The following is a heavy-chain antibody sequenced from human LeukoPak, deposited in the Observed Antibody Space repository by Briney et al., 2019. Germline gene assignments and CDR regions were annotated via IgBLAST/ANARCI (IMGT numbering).Heavy chain of an antibody. CDR3: ARVRFYGMDV. J-gene: IGHJ6*02. CDR1: GGSISSGDYY. V-gene: IGHV4-30-4*01. Sequence: SEALSLTCTVSGGSISSGDYYWSWIRQPPGKGLEWIGYIYYSGSTYYNPSLKSRVTISVDTSKNQFSLKLSSVTAADTAVYYCARVRFYGMDVWGQGTTVTVSS. CDR2: IYYSGST.